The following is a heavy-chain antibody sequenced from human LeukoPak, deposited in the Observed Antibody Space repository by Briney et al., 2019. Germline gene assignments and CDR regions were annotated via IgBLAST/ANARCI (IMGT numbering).Heavy chain of an antibody. CDR2: ISADNGNT. CDR3: ARVRFGSGSSVYFDL. D-gene: IGHD3-10*01. CDR1: GYTFTSYA. Sequence: ASVKVSCKASGYTFTSYAISWVRQAPGQGLEWMGWISADNGNTDYAQRFQGRVTMTTDTSTSTAYTELRSLRSDDTAVYYCARVRFGSGSSVYFDLWGQGTLVTVSS. V-gene: IGHV1-18*01. J-gene: IGHJ4*02.